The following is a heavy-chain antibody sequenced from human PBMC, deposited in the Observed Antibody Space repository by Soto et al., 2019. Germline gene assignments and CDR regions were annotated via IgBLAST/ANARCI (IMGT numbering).Heavy chain of an antibody. J-gene: IGHJ4*02. CDR1: GFTFSSYA. D-gene: IGHD6-19*01. CDR2: ISGSGGST. Sequence: GGYLRLSCAASGFTFSSYAMSWVRRAPGKGLEWVSAISGSGGSTYYADSVKGRFTISRDNSKNTLYLQMNSLRAEDTAVYYCAKSPLAARVFDYWGEGALVTVSS. CDR3: AKSPLAARVFDY. V-gene: IGHV3-23*01.